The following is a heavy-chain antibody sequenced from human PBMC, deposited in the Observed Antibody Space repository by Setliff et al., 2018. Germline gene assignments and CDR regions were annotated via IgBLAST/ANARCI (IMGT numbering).Heavy chain of an antibody. D-gene: IGHD3-3*01. CDR3: ARMSGFHYIDV. J-gene: IGHJ6*03. CDR2: IYTSWST. CDR1: GGSVNSGYDN. V-gene: IGHV4-61*09. Sequence: PSETLSLTCTVSGGSVNSGYDNWNWLRQPAGKELEWIGQIYTSWSTNYNPSLKSRVTISLDTSKNQFSLSLTSVTAEDTAVYYCARMSGFHYIDVWEKGTTVTVSS.